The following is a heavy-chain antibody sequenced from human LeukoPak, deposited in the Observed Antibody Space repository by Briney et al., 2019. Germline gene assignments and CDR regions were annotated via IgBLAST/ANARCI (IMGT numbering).Heavy chain of an antibody. J-gene: IGHJ4*02. V-gene: IGHV1-69*13. Sequence: ASVKVSCKASGGTFSSYAISWVRQAPGQGLEWKGGIIPIFGTANYAQKFQGRVTITADETTSTAYMELSSLRSEDTAVYYCARDRREYYDSSGYFDYWGQGTLVTVSS. D-gene: IGHD3-22*01. CDR3: ARDRREYYDSSGYFDY. CDR2: IIPIFGTA. CDR1: GGTFSSYA.